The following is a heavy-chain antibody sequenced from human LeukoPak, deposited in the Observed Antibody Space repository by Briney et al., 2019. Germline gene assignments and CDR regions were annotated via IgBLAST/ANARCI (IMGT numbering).Heavy chain of an antibody. CDR1: GFTFSSYA. V-gene: IGHV3-30*04. CDR2: ISYDGSNK. Sequence: GGSLRLSCAASGFTFSSYAMHWVRQAAGKGLEWVAVISYDGSNKYYADSVKGRFTISRDNSKNTLYLQMNSLRAEDTAVYYCARDRQWLVSSLVGYWGQGTLVTVSS. D-gene: IGHD6-19*01. J-gene: IGHJ4*02. CDR3: ARDRQWLVSSLVGY.